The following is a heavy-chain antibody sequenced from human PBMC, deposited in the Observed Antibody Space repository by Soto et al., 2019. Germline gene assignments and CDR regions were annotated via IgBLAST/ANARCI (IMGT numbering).Heavy chain of an antibody. D-gene: IGHD3-22*01. CDR3: ARTGKFYYYDMSGLPFDP. J-gene: IGHJ5*02. CDR2: INHIGST. V-gene: IGHV4-34*01. Sequence: SETLSLTCAVYGGSFSGYYWSWIRQPPGKGLEWIGEINHIGSTNYNPSLKRRVSISLDKSKNQFSLKLTSVTAADTAVYFCARTGKFYYYDMSGLPFDPWGPGVLVTVSS. CDR1: GGSFSGYY.